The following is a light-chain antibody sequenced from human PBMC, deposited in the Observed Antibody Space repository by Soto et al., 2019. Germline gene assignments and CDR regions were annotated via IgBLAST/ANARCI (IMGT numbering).Light chain of an antibody. V-gene: IGKV1-8*01. Sequence: AIRMTQSPSSFSASTGDRVTITCRASQGISSYLAWYQQKPGKAPKLLLDAASTLQSGVPSRFSGSGSGADFTLTISCLQSEDFATYYCQQYYSYPLYTFGQGTKLEIK. CDR2: AAS. J-gene: IGKJ2*01. CDR1: QGISSY. CDR3: QQYYSYPLYT.